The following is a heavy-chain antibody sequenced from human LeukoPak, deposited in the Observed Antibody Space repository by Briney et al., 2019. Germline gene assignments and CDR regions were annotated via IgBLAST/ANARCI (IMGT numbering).Heavy chain of an antibody. CDR2: IYYSGGT. J-gene: IGHJ3*02. D-gene: IGHD3-3*01. CDR1: GGSISSGGYY. Sequence: TTSQTLSLTSTVSGGSISSGGYYWSWIRQHPGKGLEWIGYIYYSGGTYYNPSLKSRVTISVDTSKNQFSLKLSSVTAADTAVYYCAREGSEWSDAFDIWGQGTMVTVSS. CDR3: AREGSEWSDAFDI. V-gene: IGHV4-31*03.